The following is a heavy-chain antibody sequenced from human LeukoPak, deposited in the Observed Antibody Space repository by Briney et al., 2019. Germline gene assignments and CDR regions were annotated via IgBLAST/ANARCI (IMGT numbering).Heavy chain of an antibody. CDR1: GFTFSSYA. D-gene: IGHD1-26*01. Sequence: GGSLRLSCAASGFTFSSYAMHWVRQAPGKGLEYVSAISGNGGSTYYADSVKGRFTISRDNSENTLYLQMGSLRAEDMAVYYCARDASSASYYGSGAIFDYWGQGTLVTVSS. V-gene: IGHV3-64*02. J-gene: IGHJ4*02. CDR2: ISGNGGST. CDR3: ARDASSASYYGSGAIFDY.